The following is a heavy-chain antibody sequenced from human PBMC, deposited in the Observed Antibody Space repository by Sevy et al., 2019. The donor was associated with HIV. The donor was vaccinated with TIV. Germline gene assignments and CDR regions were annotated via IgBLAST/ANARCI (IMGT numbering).Heavy chain of an antibody. CDR3: AKDNRPATMSNSSYYYYYGMDV. Sequence: SLRLSCAASGFSFGDYAMHWVRQAPGKGLEWVSGISWNSVSLDYADSVKGRFTISRDNAKNSLFLQMNRLRSEDTALYYCAKDNRPATMSNSSYYYYYGMDVWGQGTTVTVSS. D-gene: IGHD6-6*01. CDR1: GFSFGDYA. J-gene: IGHJ6*02. CDR2: ISWNSVSL. V-gene: IGHV3-9*01.